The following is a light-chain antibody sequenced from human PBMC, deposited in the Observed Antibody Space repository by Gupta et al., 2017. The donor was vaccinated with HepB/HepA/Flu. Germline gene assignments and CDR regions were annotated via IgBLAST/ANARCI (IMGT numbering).Light chain of an antibody. CDR3: QSYDSSRSGYV. Sequence: QSVLTPPPAVSGAPGQRVTISCSGSSSHIGAGYHVHWYQQLPGKAPKLLIYGNSNRPSGVPDRISGSKSVTSASLAITGLQAEDEADYYCQSYDSSRSGYVFGTGTKVTVL. V-gene: IGLV1-40*01. J-gene: IGLJ1*01. CDR1: SSHIGAGYH. CDR2: GNS.